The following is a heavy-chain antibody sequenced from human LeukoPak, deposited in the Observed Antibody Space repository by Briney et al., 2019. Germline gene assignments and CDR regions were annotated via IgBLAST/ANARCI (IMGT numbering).Heavy chain of an antibody. CDR2: VYYNGNT. CDR1: GEPISSYY. J-gene: IGHJ4*02. D-gene: IGHD3-3*01. V-gene: IGHV4-59*01. Sequence: ASETLSLTCLVSGEPISSYYWSWIRQAPGRGPEYIGNVYYNGNTNYNPSLKSRVAISVDASKNQFSLKVDSVTTADTAVYYCARGDYDFWSGNWRFDTWGQGTLVTVSS. CDR3: ARGDYDFWSGNWRFDT.